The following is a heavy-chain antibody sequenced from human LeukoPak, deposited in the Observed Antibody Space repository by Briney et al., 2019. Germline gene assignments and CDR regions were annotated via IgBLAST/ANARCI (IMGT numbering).Heavy chain of an antibody. D-gene: IGHD5-24*01. CDR1: EFTFSSNW. CDR2: IKSDGSEK. CDR3: ASGSGWRQLY. Sequence: PGGSLRLXCVVSEFTFSSNWMNWVRQAPGKGLEWVANIKSDGSEKYYADSVKGRFTISRDNAKNSLYLQMNSLKAEDTAVYYCASGSGWRQLYWGQGTLVTVSP. J-gene: IGHJ4*02. V-gene: IGHV3-7*01.